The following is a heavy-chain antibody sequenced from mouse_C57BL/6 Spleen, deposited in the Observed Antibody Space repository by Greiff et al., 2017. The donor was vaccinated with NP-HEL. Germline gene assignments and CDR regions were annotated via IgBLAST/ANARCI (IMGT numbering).Heavy chain of an antibody. CDR2: IYPSDSET. V-gene: IGHV1-61*01. CDR1: GYTFTSYW. CDR3: ARGESIYYGNYEEGAMDY. Sequence: QVQLQQPGAELVRPGSSVKLSCKASGYTFTSYWMDWVKQRPGQGLEWIGNIYPSDSETHYNQKFKDKATLTVDKSSSTAYMQLSSLTSEDSAVYYCARGESIYYGNYEEGAMDYWGQGTSVTVSS. D-gene: IGHD2-1*01. J-gene: IGHJ4*01.